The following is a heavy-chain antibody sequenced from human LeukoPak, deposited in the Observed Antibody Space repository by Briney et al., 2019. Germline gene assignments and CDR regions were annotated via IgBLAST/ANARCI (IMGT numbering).Heavy chain of an antibody. V-gene: IGHV3-74*01. CDR2: INSDGSST. CDR1: GLTFSSYW. D-gene: IGHD6-13*01. Sequence: GGSLRLSCAASGLTFSSYWMHWVRQAPGKGLVWVSRINSDGSSTSYADSVKGRFTISRDNAKNTLYLQMNSLRAEDTAVYYCARGYSSSWEIDYWGQGTLVTVSS. J-gene: IGHJ4*02. CDR3: ARGYSSSWEIDY.